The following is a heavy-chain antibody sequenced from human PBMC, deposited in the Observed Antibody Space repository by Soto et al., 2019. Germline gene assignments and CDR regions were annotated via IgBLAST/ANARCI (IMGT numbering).Heavy chain of an antibody. J-gene: IGHJ5*02. V-gene: IGHV3-48*03. CDR3: ARGTYRISGSGSNWFDP. CDR2: ISSRGSTT. Sequence: GGSLRLSCAASGFIFNNYEMNWVRQAPGKGLEWVSYISSRGSTTYYADSVKGRFTISRDNAKNSLYLQMNSLRAEDTAVYYCARGTYRISGSGSNWFDPWGQGTLVTVSS. CDR1: GFIFNNYE. D-gene: IGHD6-19*01.